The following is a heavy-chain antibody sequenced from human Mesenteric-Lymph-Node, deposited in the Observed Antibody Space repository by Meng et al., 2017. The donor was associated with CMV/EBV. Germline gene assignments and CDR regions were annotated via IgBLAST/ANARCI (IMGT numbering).Heavy chain of an antibody. J-gene: IGHJ4*02. CDR1: GFTFSSYA. CDR2: ISGSGGST. V-gene: IGHV3-23*01. D-gene: IGHD1-1*01. CDR3: AKDWNAVSYYFAY. Sequence: GESLKISCAASGFTFSSYAMSWVRQAPGKGLEWVSAISGSGGSTYYADSVKGRFTISRDNSKNTLYLQMNSLRAEDTAVYYCAKDWNAVSYYFAYWGQGTLVTVSS.